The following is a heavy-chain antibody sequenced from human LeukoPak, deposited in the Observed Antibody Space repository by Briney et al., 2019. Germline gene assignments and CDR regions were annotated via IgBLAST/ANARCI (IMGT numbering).Heavy chain of an antibody. V-gene: IGHV3-7*03. D-gene: IGHD6-13*01. Sequence: GGSLRLSCAASGFTFSRYWMSWVRQAPGEGLEWVGNIKQDGSETYYVDSVKGRFTISRDNAKNLFYLHMNSLRAEDTAVYYCAKRKGAAGIYYFDYWGQGTLVTVSS. CDR1: GFTFSRYW. CDR3: AKRKGAAGIYYFDY. J-gene: IGHJ4*02. CDR2: IKQDGSET.